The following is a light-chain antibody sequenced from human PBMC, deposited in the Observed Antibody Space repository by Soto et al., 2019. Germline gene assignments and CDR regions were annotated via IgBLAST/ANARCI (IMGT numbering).Light chain of an antibody. Sequence: DIQMTQSPSSLSASVGDRVTITCQASQDIKNYLNWYQQKPGKAPNLLIYDASNLKTGVPSRFSGSGSGTHFIFTISSLQPEDIATYYCQVYDHLPPLSFGGGTKVEIK. J-gene: IGKJ4*01. CDR1: QDIKNY. V-gene: IGKV1-33*01. CDR2: DAS. CDR3: QVYDHLPPLS.